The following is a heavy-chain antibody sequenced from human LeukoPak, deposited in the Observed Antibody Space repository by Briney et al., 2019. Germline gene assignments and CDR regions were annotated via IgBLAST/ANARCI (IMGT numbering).Heavy chain of an antibody. D-gene: IGHD2-15*01. Sequence: SETLSLTCTVSGGSLSSYFWSWIRQPPGKGLEWIGYIYHSGSSFYNPSLKSRVTISVDTSKNQFSLKLSSVTAADTAVYYCARHRCSGGSCYPMNWFDPWGQGTLVTVSS. J-gene: IGHJ5*02. CDR2: IYHSGSS. CDR1: GGSLSSYF. CDR3: ARHRCSGGSCYPMNWFDP. V-gene: IGHV4-59*08.